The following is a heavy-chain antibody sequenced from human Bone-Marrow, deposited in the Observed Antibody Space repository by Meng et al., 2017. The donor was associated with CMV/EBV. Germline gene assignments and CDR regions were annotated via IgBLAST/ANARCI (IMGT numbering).Heavy chain of an antibody. Sequence: VASEFIFSTYWMGWVRQAPGKGLEWVAQIKEDGSEIYYVDSVRGRFTISRDNAKNSLYLQMTSLRAEDTAVFYCARYIAATGFFDYWGQGTLVTVSS. CDR1: EFIFSTYW. D-gene: IGHD6-13*01. J-gene: IGHJ4*02. CDR2: IKEDGSEI. V-gene: IGHV3-7*03. CDR3: ARYIAATGFFDY.